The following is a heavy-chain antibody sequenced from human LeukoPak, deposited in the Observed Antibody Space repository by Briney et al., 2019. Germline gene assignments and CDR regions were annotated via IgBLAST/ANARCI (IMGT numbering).Heavy chain of an antibody. CDR1: GGSISSGDYF. CDR2: IYYSGST. Sequence: SETLSLTCTVSGGSISSGDYFWSWIRQPPGKGLEWIGYIYYSGSTYYNPSLKSRVTISVDTSKNQFSLKLSSVTAADTAVYYCARDLVAGTGYYFDYWGQGTLVTVSS. J-gene: IGHJ4*02. D-gene: IGHD6-19*01. CDR3: ARDLVAGTGYYFDY. V-gene: IGHV4-30-4*08.